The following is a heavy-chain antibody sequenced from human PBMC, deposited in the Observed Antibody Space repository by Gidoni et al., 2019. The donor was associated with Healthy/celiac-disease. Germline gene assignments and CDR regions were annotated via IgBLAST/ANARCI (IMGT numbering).Heavy chain of an antibody. D-gene: IGHD4-17*01. J-gene: IGHJ2*01. V-gene: IGHV4-38-2*01. CDR3: ARQIGNGDYVTGYFDL. Sequence: QVQLQESGPGLVKPSETLSLPCAVSGYSISSGYYWGWIRQPPGKGLEWIGSIYHSGSTYYNPSLKSRVTISVDTSKNQFSLKLSSVTAADTAVYYCARQIGNGDYVTGYFDLWGRGTLVTVSS. CDR2: IYHSGST. CDR1: GYSISSGYY.